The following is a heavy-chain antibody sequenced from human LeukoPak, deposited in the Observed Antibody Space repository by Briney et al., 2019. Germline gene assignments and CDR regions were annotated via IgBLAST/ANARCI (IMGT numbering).Heavy chain of an antibody. Sequence: GVSLRLSCAASGFTFSSYAMIWVRHAPGKALEWVSAINSSGSNTYYADSVKGRFTISRDNSKNTLYLQMNSLRAEDTAVYYCAKEGRITIFGVVIISRQPFDYWGQGTLVTVSS. CDR3: AKEGRITIFGVVIISRQPFDY. CDR1: GFTFSSYA. D-gene: IGHD3-3*01. CDR2: INSSGSNT. J-gene: IGHJ4*02. V-gene: IGHV3-23*01.